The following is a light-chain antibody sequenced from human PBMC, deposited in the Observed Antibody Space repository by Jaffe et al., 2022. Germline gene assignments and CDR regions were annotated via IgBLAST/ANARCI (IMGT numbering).Light chain of an antibody. J-gene: IGLJ2*01. CDR2: DVS. CDR1: SSDIGAYNY. CDR3: SSYTSFHTVI. Sequence: QSALTQPASVSGSPGQSITISCTGTSSDIGAYNYVSWFQQHPGKVPKLMISDVSARPSGVSNRFSGSKSGTTASLTISGLQAEDEADYYCSSYTSFHTVIFGGGTKLTV. V-gene: IGLV2-14*01.